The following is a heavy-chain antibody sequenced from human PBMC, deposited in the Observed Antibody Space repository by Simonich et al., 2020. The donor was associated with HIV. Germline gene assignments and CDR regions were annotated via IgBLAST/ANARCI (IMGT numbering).Heavy chain of an antibody. CDR1: GGSFSGYY. CDR3: ARRDRELILYFDY. J-gene: IGHJ4*02. D-gene: IGHD3-3*01. CDR2: INHSVIT. V-gene: IGHV4-34*01. Sequence: QVQLQQWGAGLLKPSETLSLTCAVYGGSFSGYYWSWIRQPPGKGREWIGEINHSVITNYKSSLNSRATISVDKSKNQFSLKLSSVTAADTAIYYCARRDRELILYFDYWGQGNLVTVSS.